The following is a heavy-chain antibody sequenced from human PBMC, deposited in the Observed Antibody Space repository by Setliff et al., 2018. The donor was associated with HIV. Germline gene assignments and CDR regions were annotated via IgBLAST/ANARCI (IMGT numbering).Heavy chain of an antibody. CDR2: ISPNNGDT. D-gene: IGHD6-6*01. J-gene: IGHJ4*02. Sequence: ASVKVSCKTSGYTFTDYFIHWVRRTPGQGLEWMGWISPNNGDTNYAQKFQGRVTMTRDTSISTAYMELSRLRSDDTAVYYCARQLSNSLDYWGQGTLVTVSS. V-gene: IGHV1-2*02. CDR1: GYTFTDYF. CDR3: ARQLSNSLDY.